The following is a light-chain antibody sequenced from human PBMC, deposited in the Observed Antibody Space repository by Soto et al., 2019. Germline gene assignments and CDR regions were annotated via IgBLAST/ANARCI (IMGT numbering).Light chain of an antibody. J-gene: IGKJ1*01. V-gene: IGKV1-9*01. CDR2: AAS. CDR1: QTISTW. CDR3: QNHNNAPWT. Sequence: DIQLTQSPSTLSASVGDRVTITCRASQTISTWMAWYQQKPGKAPKLLIYAASTLQSGVPSRFSGSGSGRDFTLTISSLQPEDVATYYCQNHNNAPWTFGQGTKVDI.